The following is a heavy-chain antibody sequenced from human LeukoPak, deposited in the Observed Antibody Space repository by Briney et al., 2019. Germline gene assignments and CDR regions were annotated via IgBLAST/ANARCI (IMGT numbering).Heavy chain of an antibody. J-gene: IGHJ4*02. CDR3: ARDPGGQWLDYFDY. Sequence: ASVKVSCKASGYTFTSYAMHWVRQAPGQRLEWMGWINAGNGNTKYSQKFQGRVTITRDTSGSTAYMELSSLRSEDTAVYYCARDPGGQWLDYFDYWGQGTLVTVSS. D-gene: IGHD6-19*01. CDR2: INAGNGNT. CDR1: GYTFTSYA. V-gene: IGHV1-3*01.